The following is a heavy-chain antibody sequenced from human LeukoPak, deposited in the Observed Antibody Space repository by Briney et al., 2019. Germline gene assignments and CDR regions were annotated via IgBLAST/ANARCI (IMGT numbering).Heavy chain of an antibody. CDR2: IIPIFGTA. J-gene: IGHJ5*02. Sequence: GASVKVSCKASGGTFSSYAISWVRQAPGQGLEWMGGIIPIFGTANYAQKFQGRVTITAGESTSTAYMELSSLRSEDTAVYYCARVKDINYYDSSGLNWFDPWGQGTLVTVSS. D-gene: IGHD3-22*01. V-gene: IGHV1-69*13. CDR3: ARVKDINYYDSSGLNWFDP. CDR1: GGTFSSYA.